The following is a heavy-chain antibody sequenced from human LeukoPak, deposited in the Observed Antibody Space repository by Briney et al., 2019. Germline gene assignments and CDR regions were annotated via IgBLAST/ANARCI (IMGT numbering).Heavy chain of an antibody. CDR1: GGSFSGYY. D-gene: IGHD3-9*01. V-gene: IGHV4-34*01. CDR2: INHSGST. J-gene: IGHJ3*02. CDR3: ARGLKLRYFDWLLYGDAFDI. Sequence: PSETLSLTCAVYGGSFSGYYWSWIRQPPGKGLEWIGEINHSGSTNYNPSLKSRVTISVDTSKNQFSLKLSSVTAADTAVYYCARGLKLRYFDWLLYGDAFDIWGQGTMVTVSS.